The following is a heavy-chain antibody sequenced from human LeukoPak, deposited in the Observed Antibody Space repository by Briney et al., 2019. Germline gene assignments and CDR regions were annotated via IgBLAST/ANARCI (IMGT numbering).Heavy chain of an antibody. CDR3: ARGPPDSSGYYSLYYFDY. Sequence: GGSLRLSCAASGFTFSSYSMNWVRQAPGKGLEWVSSISSSSSYIYYADSVKGRFTISRDNAKNSLYLQMNSLRAEDTAVYYCARGPPDSSGYYSLYYFDYWGQGTLVTVSS. J-gene: IGHJ4*02. D-gene: IGHD3-22*01. CDR1: GFTFSSYS. CDR2: ISSSSSYI. V-gene: IGHV3-21*01.